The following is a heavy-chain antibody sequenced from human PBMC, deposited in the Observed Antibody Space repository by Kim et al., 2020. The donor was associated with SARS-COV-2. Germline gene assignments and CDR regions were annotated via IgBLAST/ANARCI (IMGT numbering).Heavy chain of an antibody. CDR1: GFTFSSYA. CDR2: ISGSGGST. D-gene: IGHD3-9*01. CDR3: AALSDYDILTDCYFDL. Sequence: GGSLRLSCAASGFTFSSYAMSWVRQAPGKGLEWVSAISGSGGSTYYADSVKGRFTISRDNSKNTLYLQMNSLRAEDTAVYYCAALSDYDILTDCYFDLWGRGTLVTVSS. J-gene: IGHJ2*01. V-gene: IGHV3-23*01.